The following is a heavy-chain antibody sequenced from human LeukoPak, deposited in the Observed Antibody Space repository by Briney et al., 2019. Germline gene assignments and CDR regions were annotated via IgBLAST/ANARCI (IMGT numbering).Heavy chain of an antibody. Sequence: GGSLRLSCAASGFTFSSYEMNWVRQAPGKGLEWVSVIYSGGSTYYADSVKGRFTISRDNSKNTLYLQMNSLRAEDTAVYYCAREGQQLVVDYWGQGTLVTVSS. J-gene: IGHJ4*02. CDR2: IYSGGST. D-gene: IGHD6-6*01. CDR3: AREGQQLVVDY. V-gene: IGHV3-66*01. CDR1: GFTFSSYE.